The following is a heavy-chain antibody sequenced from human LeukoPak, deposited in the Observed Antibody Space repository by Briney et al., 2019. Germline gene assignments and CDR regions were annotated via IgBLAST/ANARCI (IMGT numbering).Heavy chain of an antibody. Sequence: ASVKVSCKASGYTFTAYYIHWVRQAPGQGLEWMGWINPNSGGTNYALKFRGRVTMTRDTSICTASMELSRLRSDDTAVYYCARPQDHGGNVENFDIWGQGTMVTVSS. V-gene: IGHV1-2*02. CDR1: GYTFTAYY. J-gene: IGHJ3*02. D-gene: IGHD4-23*01. CDR2: INPNSGGT. CDR3: ARPQDHGGNVENFDI.